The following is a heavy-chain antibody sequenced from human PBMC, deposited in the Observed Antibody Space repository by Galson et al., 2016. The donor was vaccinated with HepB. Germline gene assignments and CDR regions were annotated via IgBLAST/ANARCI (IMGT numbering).Heavy chain of an antibody. CDR1: GFTFSSYT. CDR2: VRDSGSAS. CDR3: AKVYRGIDMIFDY. Sequence: SLRLSCAASGFTFSSYTMSWVRQAPGKGLEWVSAVRDSGSASYNRISVQGRFTISRDNSKNMLYLQLNSLRAEDTAVYYCAKVYRGIDMIFDYWGQGTLVTVSS. D-gene: IGHD3-16*01. V-gene: IGHV3-23*01. J-gene: IGHJ4*02.